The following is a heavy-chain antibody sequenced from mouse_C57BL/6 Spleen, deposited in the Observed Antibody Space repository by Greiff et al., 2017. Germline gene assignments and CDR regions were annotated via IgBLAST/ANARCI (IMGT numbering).Heavy chain of an antibody. CDR2: IYPNSGCT. V-gene: IGHV1-64*01. D-gene: IGHD1-1*01. Sequence: QVQLQQPGAELVKPGASVKLSCKASGYTFTSYWMRWVKPRPGNGLAWIGLIYPNSGCTNYNEQFKGKATLTVDKSSSTAYMQISSLTSEDSVVYFCARGTTVLASDYNSIDDWDQGTSVTGAS. CDR3: ARGTTVLASDYNSIDD. J-gene: IGHJ4*01. CDR1: GYTFTSYW.